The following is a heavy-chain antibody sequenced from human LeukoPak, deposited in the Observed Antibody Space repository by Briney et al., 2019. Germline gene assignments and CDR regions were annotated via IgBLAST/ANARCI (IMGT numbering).Heavy chain of an antibody. CDR1: GFTFSSYE. J-gene: IGHJ4*02. Sequence: GGSLRLSCAASGFTFSSYEMTWVRQAPGKGLEWVLYISRSGRTTYYAGSVKGRFSISRDNAKNSLNIHVNSLSADDPAVYYGARVVGYALDYWGKGTLVTVSS. D-gene: IGHD2-2*01. V-gene: IGHV3-48*03. CDR2: ISRSGRTT. CDR3: ARVVGYALDY.